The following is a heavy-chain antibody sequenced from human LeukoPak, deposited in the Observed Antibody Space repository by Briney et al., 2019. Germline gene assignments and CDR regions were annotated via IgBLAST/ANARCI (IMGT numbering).Heavy chain of an antibody. CDR1: GYTFTGYY. V-gene: IGHV1-2*02. CDR2: INPNSGGT. Sequence: ASVKVSCKASGYTFTGYYMHWVRQAPGQGLEWMGWINPNSGGTNYAQKFQGRVTMTRDTSISTAYMELSRLRSDDTAVYYCARAGEYSSAYNWFDPWGQGTLVTVSS. J-gene: IGHJ5*02. CDR3: ARAGEYSSAYNWFDP. D-gene: IGHD6-6*01.